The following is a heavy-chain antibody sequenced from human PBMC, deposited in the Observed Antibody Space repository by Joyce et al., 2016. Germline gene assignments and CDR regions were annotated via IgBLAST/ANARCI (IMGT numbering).Heavy chain of an antibody. V-gene: IGHV3-21*02. CDR3: ARGGLVYDYSMDV. CDR2: ISGDSTYI. D-gene: IGHD2-8*02. Sequence: EVQLVESGGGLVEPGGSLRISCAASGFTFRTSSMIWFRQGPGKGLEWVSAISGDSTYIFYADSVKGRFTVSRDNAKNSLYLQMNTLRAEDTAVFFCARGGLVYDYSMDVWGQGTTVTVSS. J-gene: IGHJ6*02. CDR1: GFTFRTSS.